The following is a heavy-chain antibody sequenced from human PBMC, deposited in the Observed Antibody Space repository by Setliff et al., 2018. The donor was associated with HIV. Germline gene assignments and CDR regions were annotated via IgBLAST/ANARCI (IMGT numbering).Heavy chain of an antibody. Sequence: GGSLRLSCAASGFTFSSYWMSWVRQAPGKGLEWVANIKEDGSEKYYVDSVKGRFTISRDNAQNSLYLQMSSLKVEDTAVYYCAADRIVLGDYWGQGTMVTVSS. CDR3: AADRIVLGDY. CDR1: GFTFSSYW. V-gene: IGHV3-7*03. D-gene: IGHD2-15*01. J-gene: IGHJ4*02. CDR2: IKEDGSEK.